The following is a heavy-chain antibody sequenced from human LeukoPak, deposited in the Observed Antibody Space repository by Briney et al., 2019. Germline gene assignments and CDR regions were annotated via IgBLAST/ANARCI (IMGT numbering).Heavy chain of an antibody. CDR2: ISFDGSDK. CDR3: ARDQPGTYTLSST. V-gene: IGHV3-30-3*01. CDR1: GFTFSNYA. D-gene: IGHD6-19*01. J-gene: IGHJ5*02. Sequence: GGSLRLSCAASGFTFSNYAMHWVRQAPGKGLEWVAFISFDGSDKYYADSVKGRFTISRDNSRNTLYLQMNSLRAEDTAVYYCARDQPGTYTLSSTWGQGTLVTVSS.